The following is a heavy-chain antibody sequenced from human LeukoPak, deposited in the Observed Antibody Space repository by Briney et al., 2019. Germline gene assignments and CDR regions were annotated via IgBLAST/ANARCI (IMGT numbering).Heavy chain of an antibody. CDR2: IIPILGIA. J-gene: IGHJ4*02. CDR1: GGTFSSYA. D-gene: IGHD6-13*01. CDR3: ARDPRGGQLTFDY. V-gene: IGHV1-69*04. Sequence: ASVKVSCKASGGTFSSYAISWVRQAPGQGLEWMGRIIPILGIANYAQKFQGRVTITADKSTSTAYMELSSLGSEDTAVYYCARDPRGGQLTFDYWGQGTLVTVSS.